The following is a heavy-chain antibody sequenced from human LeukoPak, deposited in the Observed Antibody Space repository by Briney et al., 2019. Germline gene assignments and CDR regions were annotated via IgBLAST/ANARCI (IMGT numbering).Heavy chain of an antibody. CDR3: ARDRGITIFGVVLEYGMDV. D-gene: IGHD3-3*01. V-gene: IGHV4-34*01. CDR1: GGSFSGYY. Sequence: SETLSLTCAVYGGSFSGYYWSWIRQPPGKGLEWIGEINHSGSTNYNPSLKSRVTMSVDTSKNQFSLKLSSVTAADTAVYYCARDRGITIFGVVLEYGMDVWGQGTTVTVSS. CDR2: INHSGST. J-gene: IGHJ6*02.